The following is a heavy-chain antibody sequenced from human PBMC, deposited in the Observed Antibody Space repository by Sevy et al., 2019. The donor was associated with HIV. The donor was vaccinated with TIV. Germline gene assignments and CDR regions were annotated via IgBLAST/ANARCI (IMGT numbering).Heavy chain of an antibody. J-gene: IGHJ4*02. V-gene: IGHV3-23*01. CDR1: GFTFSRYA. Sequence: GGSLRLSCAASGFTFSRYAMSWVRQTPGKGLEWVSTISGSGGSTYYADSVKGRITISRDNSKNTLYLQVNSLRTEDTAVYYCAKGGDYNFWSGYQDYWGQGTLVTVSS. CDR3: AKGGDYNFWSGYQDY. D-gene: IGHD3-3*01. CDR2: ISGSGGST.